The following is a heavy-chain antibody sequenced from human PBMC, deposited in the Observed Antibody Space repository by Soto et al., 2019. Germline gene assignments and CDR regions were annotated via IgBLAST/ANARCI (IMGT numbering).Heavy chain of an antibody. CDR3: ARVLGNDAFDI. Sequence: QVQLQESGPGLVKPSGTLSLTCAVSGGSISSSNWWSWVRQPPGKGLEWIGEIYHSGSTNYNPSLKSRLTISVDKSKNQVSLRLSSVTAADTAVYYCARVLGNDAFDIWGQGTMVTVSS. CDR2: IYHSGST. CDR1: GGSISSSNW. V-gene: IGHV4-4*02. D-gene: IGHD3-3*02. J-gene: IGHJ3*02.